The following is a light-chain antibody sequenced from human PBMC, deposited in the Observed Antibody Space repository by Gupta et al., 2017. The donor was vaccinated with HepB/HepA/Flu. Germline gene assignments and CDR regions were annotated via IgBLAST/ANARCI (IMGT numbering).Light chain of an antibody. CDR2: SAS. J-gene: IGKJ2*01. CDR3: QQSYSILYT. V-gene: IGKV1-39*01. CDR1: QSIITY. Sequence: QLTPLLSSLPAALGDRVTITCRASQSIITYLNWYQQKPGKVPKLLIYSASSLQSGVPSRFSGSGFGTDFTLTISSLQPEDFATYYCQQSYSILYTFGQGTKLEIK.